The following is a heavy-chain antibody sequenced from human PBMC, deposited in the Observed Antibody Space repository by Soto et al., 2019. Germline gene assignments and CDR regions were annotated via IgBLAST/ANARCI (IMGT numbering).Heavy chain of an antibody. J-gene: IGHJ6*02. Sequence: GGSLRLSCAASGFTFSSYSMNWVRQAPGKGLEWVSSISSSSSYIYYADSVKGRFTISRDNAKNSLYLQMNSLRAEDTAVYYCARAGYDYVWGSYRYHSYYGMDFWGQGTTVTVSS. CDR2: ISSSSSYI. CDR3: ARAGYDYVWGSYRYHSYYGMDF. CDR1: GFTFSSYS. V-gene: IGHV3-21*01. D-gene: IGHD3-16*02.